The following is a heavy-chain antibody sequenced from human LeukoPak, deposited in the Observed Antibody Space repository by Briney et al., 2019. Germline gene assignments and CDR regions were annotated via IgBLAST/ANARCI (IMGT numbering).Heavy chain of an antibody. Sequence: GGSLTLSCAASGFTFSSHEMNWVRQAPGKGLEWVSYITSSGTTKYGDSVKGRFTISRDNAKTSLYLQMNSLRAEDTAVYYCARSATDSSSVDYWGQGTLVTVSS. CDR1: GFTFSSHE. J-gene: IGHJ4*02. CDR2: ITSSGTT. V-gene: IGHV3-48*03. CDR3: ARSATDSSSVDY. D-gene: IGHD6-6*01.